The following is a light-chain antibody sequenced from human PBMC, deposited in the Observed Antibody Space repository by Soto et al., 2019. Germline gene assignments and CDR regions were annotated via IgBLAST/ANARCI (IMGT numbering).Light chain of an antibody. CDR1: GRDIGAYDY. Sequence: QSALTQPASVSGSPGQSITISCTGSGRDIGAYDYVAWYQQHPGKAPKLLIYGVKNRPSGVSYRFSASKSAFTASLTLSGLQAEDEAHYYCSSYTTSYFYVFGPGTKVTVL. CDR3: SSYTTSYFYV. J-gene: IGLJ1*01. CDR2: GVK. V-gene: IGLV2-14*01.